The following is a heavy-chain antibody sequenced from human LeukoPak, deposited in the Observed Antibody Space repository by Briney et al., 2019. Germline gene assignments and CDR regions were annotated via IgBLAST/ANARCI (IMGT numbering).Heavy chain of an antibody. V-gene: IGHV1-18*01. CDR2: ISAYNGNT. Sequence: GASVKVSCKASGYTFTSYGISWVRQAPGQGLEWMGWISAYNGNTNYAQKLQCRVTMTTDTSTSTAYMELRSLRSDDTAVYYCARGSPGYYYDSSGYSYYYYGMDVWGQGTTVTVSS. D-gene: IGHD3-22*01. CDR3: ARGSPGYYYDSSGYSYYYYGMDV. J-gene: IGHJ6*02. CDR1: GYTFTSYG.